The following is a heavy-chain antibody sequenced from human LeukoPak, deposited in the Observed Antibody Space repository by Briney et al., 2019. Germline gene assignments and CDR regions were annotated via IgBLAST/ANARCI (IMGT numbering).Heavy chain of an antibody. Sequence: GGSLLLSCAASGFTVSSNYMSWVRQAPGKGLEWVSVIYSGGSTYYADSVKGRFTISRDNSKNTLYLQMNSLRAEDTAVYYCARGPSGWLGYFVYWGQGTLVTVSS. CDR1: GFTVSSNY. V-gene: IGHV3-53*01. CDR3: ARGPSGWLGYFVY. CDR2: IYSGGST. D-gene: IGHD6-19*01. J-gene: IGHJ4*02.